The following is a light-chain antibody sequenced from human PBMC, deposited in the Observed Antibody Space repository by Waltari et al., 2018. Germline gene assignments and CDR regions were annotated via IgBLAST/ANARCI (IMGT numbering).Light chain of an antibody. V-gene: IGKV2-30*01. CDR1: QSLLYSYGYTY. CDR2: KVS. CDR3: MQGTHWPRT. J-gene: IGKJ1*01. Sequence: DVVMTQSPLSLPVTLGQPASISCRSSQSLLYSYGYTYLNWFQQRPGQSPRRLIYKVSYRDPGVPDRFSGSGSGTDFTLKISRVEAEDVGVYYCMQGTHWPRTFGQGTKVEIK.